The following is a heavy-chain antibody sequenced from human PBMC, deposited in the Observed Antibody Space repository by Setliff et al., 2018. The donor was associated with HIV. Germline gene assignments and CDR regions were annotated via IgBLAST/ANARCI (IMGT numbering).Heavy chain of an antibody. CDR2: VNTKTGNP. V-gene: IGHV7-4-1*02. D-gene: IGHD3-16*02. CDR3: AREFLLGDLSFPAN. Sequence: ASVKVSCKASGYIFTNDPMNWVRQAPGQGLEWMGWVNTKTGNPTYAQDFTGRFVFSLDTSVNTAYLEISGLKIEDTAVYFCAREFLLGDLSFPANWGQGTLVIVS. CDR1: GYIFTNDP. J-gene: IGHJ4*02.